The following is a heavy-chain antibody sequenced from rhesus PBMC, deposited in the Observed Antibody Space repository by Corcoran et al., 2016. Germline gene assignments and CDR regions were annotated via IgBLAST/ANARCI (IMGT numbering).Heavy chain of an antibody. CDR2: IDPNNGKT. J-gene: IGHJ4*01. CDR3: TRGRVN. Sequence: QVQLVQSGAEVKKPGASVKLSCKASGYTFTSYSLNWVRQAPGQGLECRGWIDPNNGKTGYEQKFQGRVTMTRDTSTSTAYMELSSLRSEDTAVYYCTRGRVNWGQGVLVTVSS. V-gene: IGHV1-200*01. CDR1: GYTFTSYS.